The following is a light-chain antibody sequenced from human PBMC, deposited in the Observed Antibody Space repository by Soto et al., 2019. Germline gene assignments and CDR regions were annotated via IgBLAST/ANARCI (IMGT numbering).Light chain of an antibody. V-gene: IGKV1-5*01. CDR3: QQYNSYPWT. Sequence: DIQMTRSPSTLSGSVGDRVTITCRASQTISSWLAWYQQKPGKAPKLLIYDASSLESGVPSKFSGSGSGTEFTLTISSLQPDDFATYYCQQYNSYPWTFGQGTRWIS. CDR1: QTISSW. CDR2: DAS. J-gene: IGKJ1*01.